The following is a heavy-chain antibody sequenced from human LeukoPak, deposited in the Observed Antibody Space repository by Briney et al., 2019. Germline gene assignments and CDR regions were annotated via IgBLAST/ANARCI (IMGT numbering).Heavy chain of an antibody. Sequence: GSLRLSCVVSGFTFNSYGMHWVRQAPGKGLEWVAFIRYDGSNKYYADSVKGRFTISRDNSKNMLYLQMSSLTTEDTAVYFCAKDPPEWELLLGGGYFDYWGQGSLVTVSS. D-gene: IGHD1-26*01. J-gene: IGHJ4*02. CDR1: GFTFNSYG. CDR2: IRYDGSNK. CDR3: AKDPPEWELLLGGGYFDY. V-gene: IGHV3-30*02.